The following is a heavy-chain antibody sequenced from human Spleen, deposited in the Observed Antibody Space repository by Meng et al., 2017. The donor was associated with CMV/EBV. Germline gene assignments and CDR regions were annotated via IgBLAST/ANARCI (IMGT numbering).Heavy chain of an antibody. V-gene: IGHV3-11*04. D-gene: IGHD4-11*01. CDR1: SFTFSYYS. CDR3: ARDWGYSSFDS. J-gene: IGHJ4*02. CDR2: ISSSGSTI. Sequence: CAASSFTFSYYSMGWIRQGPGKGLEWVSYISSSGSTIYYADSVKGRFTISRDNAKNSLYLQMNSLRAEDTAVYYCARDWGYSSFDSWGQGTLVTVSS.